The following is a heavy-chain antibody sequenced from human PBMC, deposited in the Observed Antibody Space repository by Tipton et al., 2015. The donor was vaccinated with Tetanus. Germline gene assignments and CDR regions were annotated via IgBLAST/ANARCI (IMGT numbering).Heavy chain of an antibody. Sequence: SLRLSCAASGFTFSTYPMHWVRQAPGKGLEWVAVISYDGRNKYYTDSVKGRFTISRANSKNTLYLQMDSLRPEDTAVYYCARDGSSWSSSSSWFDPWGQGTLVTVSS. V-gene: IGHV3-30*04. D-gene: IGHD6-6*01. CDR2: ISYDGRNK. CDR1: GFTFSTYP. CDR3: ARDGSSWSSSSSWFDP. J-gene: IGHJ5*02.